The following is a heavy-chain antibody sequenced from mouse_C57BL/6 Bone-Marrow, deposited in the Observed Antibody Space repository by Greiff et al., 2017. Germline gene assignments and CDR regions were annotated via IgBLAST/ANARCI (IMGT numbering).Heavy chain of an antibody. J-gene: IGHJ2*01. CDR3: AKPGYPLYYFDY. D-gene: IGHD2-2*01. Sequence: QVQLQQPGAELVKPGASVKMSCKASGYTFTSYWITWVKQRPGQGLEWIGDIYPGSGSTNYNEKFKSKATLTVDTSSSTAYMQLSSLTSEDSAVYYCAKPGYPLYYFDYWGQGTTLTVSS. CDR2: IYPGSGST. CDR1: GYTFTSYW. V-gene: IGHV1-55*01.